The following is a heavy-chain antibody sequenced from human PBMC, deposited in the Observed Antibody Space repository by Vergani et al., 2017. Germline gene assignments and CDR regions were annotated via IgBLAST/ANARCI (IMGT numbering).Heavy chain of an antibody. CDR2: ISYDGSNK. CDR3: AKDLPSGTYGGDWLAP. Sequence: QVQLVESGGGVVQPGKSLRLSCAASGFSFSSYGMHWVRQAPGKGLEWVAVISYDGSNKYYADSVKGRFTISRDTSKNTLYLQMNSLRAEDTAVYYCAKDLPSGTYGGDWLAPWGQGNLVTVSS. CDR1: GFSFSSYG. J-gene: IGHJ5*02. D-gene: IGHD4-23*01. V-gene: IGHV3-30*18.